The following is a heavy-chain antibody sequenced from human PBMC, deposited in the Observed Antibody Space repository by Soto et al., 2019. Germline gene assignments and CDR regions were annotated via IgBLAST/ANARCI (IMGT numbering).Heavy chain of an antibody. CDR2: IYYSGTT. D-gene: IGHD3-16*01. V-gene: IGHV4-61*01. CDR3: ARGRYYDATAYSFDV. CDR1: GGSVSSGSYY. J-gene: IGHJ3*01. Sequence: SETLSLTCTVSGGSVSSGSYYWTWIRQPPGKGLEWIGYIYYSGTTNYNPPLKSRITILIDTSKNQFSLKLSSVTAADTAVFYCARGRYYDATAYSFDVWGQGTPVTVSS.